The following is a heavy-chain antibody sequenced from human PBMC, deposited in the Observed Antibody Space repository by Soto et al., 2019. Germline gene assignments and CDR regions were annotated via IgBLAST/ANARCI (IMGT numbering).Heavy chain of an antibody. V-gene: IGHV3-23*01. CDR1: GFTFSRYA. CDR2: ISGSGGST. Sequence: EVQLLESGGGLVQPGGSLRLSCAASGFTFSRYAMSWVRQAPGKGLEWVSAISGSGGSTYYADSVKGRFTISRDNSKNTLYLQMKSLTAEDTAVYYCAKGVQSYYYYYMDVWGKGTTVTVSS. CDR3: AKGVQSYYYYYMDV. J-gene: IGHJ6*03.